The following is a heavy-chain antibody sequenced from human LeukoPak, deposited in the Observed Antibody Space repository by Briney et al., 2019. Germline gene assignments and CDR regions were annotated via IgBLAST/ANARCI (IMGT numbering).Heavy chain of an antibody. CDR2: INHSGST. D-gene: IGHD3-10*01. J-gene: IGHJ6*02. V-gene: IGHV4-34*01. Sequence: SETLSLTCAVYGGSFSGYYWSWIRQPPGKGLEWIGEINHSGSTNYNPSLKSRVTISVDTSKNQFSLKLSSVTAADTAVYYCARERGAVRGVIMSYYYYYGMDVWGQGTTVTVSS. CDR3: ARERGAVRGVIMSYYYYYGMDV. CDR1: GGSFSGYY.